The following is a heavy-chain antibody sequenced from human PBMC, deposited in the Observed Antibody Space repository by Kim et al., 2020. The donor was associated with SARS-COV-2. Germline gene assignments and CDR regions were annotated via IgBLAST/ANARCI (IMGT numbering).Heavy chain of an antibody. V-gene: IGHV4-34*01. D-gene: IGHD1-26*01. Sequence: GSPNYNTSLKSRVTISVDTSKNQFSLKLSSVTAADTAVYYCARGRVGATYWGQGTLVTVSS. CDR2: GSP. J-gene: IGHJ4*02. CDR3: ARGRVGATY.